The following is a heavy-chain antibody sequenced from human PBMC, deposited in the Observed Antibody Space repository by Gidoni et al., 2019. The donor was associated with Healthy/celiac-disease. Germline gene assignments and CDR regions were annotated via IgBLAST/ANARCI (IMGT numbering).Heavy chain of an antibody. CDR2: ISSSGSTR. CDR3: AREATVTNDY. D-gene: IGHD4-17*01. CDR1: GFTFSSYE. J-gene: IGHJ4*02. V-gene: IGHV3-48*03. Sequence: EVQLVESGGGLVQPGGSLRLSCAASGFTFSSYEMHWVRQAPGKGLEWVSYISSSGSTRYYADSVKGRFTISRDNAKNSLYLQMNSLRAEDTAVYYCAREATVTNDYWGQGTLVTVSS.